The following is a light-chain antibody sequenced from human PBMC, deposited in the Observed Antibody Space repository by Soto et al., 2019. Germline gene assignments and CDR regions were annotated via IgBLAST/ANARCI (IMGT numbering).Light chain of an antibody. V-gene: IGLV2-11*01. J-gene: IGLJ2*01. CDR2: DVS. Sequence: QSALTQPRSVSGPPGQSVSISCSGTSSDVGTYNYVSWYQQHPGKAPKLMIYDVSKRPSGVPDRFSGSKSGNTASLTISGLQAEDEADYYCCSYAGSYPLFGGGTKLTVL. CDR1: SSDVGTYNY. CDR3: CSYAGSYPL.